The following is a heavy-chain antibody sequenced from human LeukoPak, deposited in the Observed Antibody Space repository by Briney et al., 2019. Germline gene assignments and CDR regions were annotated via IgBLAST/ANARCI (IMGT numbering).Heavy chain of an antibody. Sequence: PGGSLRLSCAASGFTFSSYSMNWVRQASGKGLEWVSSISSSSSYIYYADSVKGRFTISRDNAKNSLYLQMNSLRAEDTAVYYCARLSSFAFDIWGQGTMVTVSS. J-gene: IGHJ3*02. V-gene: IGHV3-21*04. D-gene: IGHD3-16*02. CDR1: GFTFSSYS. CDR2: ISSSSSYI. CDR3: ARLSSFAFDI.